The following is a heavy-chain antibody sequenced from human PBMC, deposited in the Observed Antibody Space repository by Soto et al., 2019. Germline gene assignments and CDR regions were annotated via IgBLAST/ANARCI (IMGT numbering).Heavy chain of an antibody. CDR3: ARETPSAAAAYYYYGLDV. V-gene: IGHV1-69*01. CDR1: GGTFSSYF. Sequence: QVQLVQSGAEVKKAGSSVKVSCKVSGGTFSSYFINWVRQAPGQGLEWEGGIIPVFGTASYAEKLQGRVTITPDESTSTAYMELSRLRSDDMAVYYCARETPSAAAAYYYYGLDVWGQGTTVTVPS. D-gene: IGHD6-13*01. CDR2: IIPVFGTA. J-gene: IGHJ6*02.